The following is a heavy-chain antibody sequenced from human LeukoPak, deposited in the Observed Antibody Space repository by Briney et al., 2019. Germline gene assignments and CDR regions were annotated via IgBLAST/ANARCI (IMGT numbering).Heavy chain of an antibody. Sequence: SETLSLTCTVSGYSISSGYYWGWIRQPPGKGLEWIGSIYHSGSTYYNPSLKSRVTISVDTSKNQFSLKLSSVTAADTAVYYCARAPITGYYYYMDVWGKGTTVTVSS. CDR3: ARAPITGYYYYMDV. CDR1: GYSISSGYY. J-gene: IGHJ6*03. CDR2: IYHSGST. V-gene: IGHV4-38-2*02.